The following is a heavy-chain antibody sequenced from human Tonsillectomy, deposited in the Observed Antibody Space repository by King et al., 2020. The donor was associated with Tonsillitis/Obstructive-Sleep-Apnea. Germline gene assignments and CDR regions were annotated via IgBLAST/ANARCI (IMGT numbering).Heavy chain of an antibody. CDR3: AIGFKYYDFGSGYDSFYYGMDV. D-gene: IGHD3-3*01. CDR1: VGTFSSYA. V-gene: IGHV1-69*10. J-gene: IGHJ6*02. CDR2: IIPILGIA. Sequence: VQLVQSGAEVKKPGSSVKVSCKASVGTFSSYAISWVRQAPGQGLEWMGGIIPILGIANYAQKFQGRVTITADKSTSTAYMELSSLRSEDTAVYYCAIGFKYYDFGSGYDSFYYGMDVWGQGPTVTVPS.